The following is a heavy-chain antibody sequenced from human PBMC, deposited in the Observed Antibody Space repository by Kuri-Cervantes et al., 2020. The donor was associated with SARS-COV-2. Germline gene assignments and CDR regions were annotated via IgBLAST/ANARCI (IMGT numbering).Heavy chain of an antibody. CDR2: INPSGGST. V-gene: IGHV1-46*03. D-gene: IGHD4-11*01. Sequence: ASVKVSCKASGYTFTSYYMHWVRQAPGQGLEWMGIINPSGGSTSYAQKFQGRVTMTRDTSTSTVYMELSSLRSEDTAVYYCARDPTVTTSTYYYYYYMAVWGKGTTVTVSS. CDR1: GYTFTSYY. J-gene: IGHJ6*03. CDR3: ARDPTVTTSTYYYYYYMAV.